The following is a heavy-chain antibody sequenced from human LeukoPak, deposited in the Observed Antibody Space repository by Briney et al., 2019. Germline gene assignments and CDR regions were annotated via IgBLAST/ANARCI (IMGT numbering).Heavy chain of an antibody. V-gene: IGHV4-4*07. CDR3: AKMKGSPIFDY. D-gene: IGHD3-10*01. Sequence: SETLSLTCTVSGGSISNFYWSWIRQPAGKGLEWIGRIYTSGSTNYNPSLKSRVTMSIDTSKSQFSLKLSSVTAADTAVYYCAKMKGSPIFDYWGQGTLVTVSS. J-gene: IGHJ4*02. CDR1: GGSISNFY. CDR2: IYTSGST.